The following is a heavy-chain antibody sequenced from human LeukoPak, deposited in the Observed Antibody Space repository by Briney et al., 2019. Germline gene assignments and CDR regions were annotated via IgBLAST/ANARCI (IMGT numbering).Heavy chain of an antibody. CDR1: GGSISSGGYS. CDR2: IYHSGST. D-gene: IGHD6-13*01. J-gene: IGHJ4*02. V-gene: IGHV4-30-2*01. CDR3: ARASDSIDY. Sequence: SQTLSLTCAVSGGSISSGGYSWSWIRQPPGKGLEWIGYIYHSGSTYYNPSLKSRVTISVDRSKNQFSLKLSSATAADTAVYYCARASDSIDYWGQGTLVTVSS.